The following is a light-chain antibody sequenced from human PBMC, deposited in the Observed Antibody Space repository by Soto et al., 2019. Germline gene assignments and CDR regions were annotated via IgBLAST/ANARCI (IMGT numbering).Light chain of an antibody. CDR3: SSYTTSSTLV. Sequence: QSALTQPASVSGSPGQSIAISCTGTSSDVGGYNYVSWYQQHPGKAPKLIIYDVSSRPSGVSDRFSGSKSVHPASLTISGLQAEDEDDYYFSSYTTSSTLVFGGGTKLTVL. CDR2: DVS. V-gene: IGLV2-14*03. CDR1: SSDVGGYNY. J-gene: IGLJ2*01.